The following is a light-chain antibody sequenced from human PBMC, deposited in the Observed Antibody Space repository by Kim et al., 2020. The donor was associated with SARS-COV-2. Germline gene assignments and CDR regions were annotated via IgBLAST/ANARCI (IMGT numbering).Light chain of an antibody. Sequence: VSLARGRTARITCGVQNIGSRKLHWYQQKPGQAPVLVLYRDFNRPSGIPERFSGSNSGNTATLTINRAHAGDEADYYCQVWDSRVFGGGTQLTVL. J-gene: IGLJ2*01. CDR3: QVWDSRV. V-gene: IGLV3-9*01. CDR1: NIGSRK. CDR2: RDF.